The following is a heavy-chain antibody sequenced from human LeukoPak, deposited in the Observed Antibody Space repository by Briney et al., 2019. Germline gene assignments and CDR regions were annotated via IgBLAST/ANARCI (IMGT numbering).Heavy chain of an antibody. V-gene: IGHV4-39*01. CDR1: SDSISSSSYF. J-gene: IGHJ4*02. D-gene: IGHD6-6*01. CDR3: GRLLYSSSPRPYFDY. CDR2: INYSGGT. Sequence: PSETLSLTCTVSSDSISSSSYFWGWIRQPPGKGLEWIGNINYSGGTYYNPSLKSRVTISVDTPKNQFSLKLSSVTAADTAVYYCGRLLYSSSPRPYFDYWGQGTLVTVSS.